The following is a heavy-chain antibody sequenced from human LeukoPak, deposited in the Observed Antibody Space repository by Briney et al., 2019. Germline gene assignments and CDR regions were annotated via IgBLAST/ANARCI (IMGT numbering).Heavy chain of an antibody. V-gene: IGHV4-61*08. CDR3: ARVRDYDSSGYSLDY. CDR1: GGSISSGGYY. Sequence: SQTLSLTCTVSGGSISSGGYYWSWIRQPPGKGLEWIGYIYYSGSTNYNPSLKSRVTISVDTSKNQFSLKLSSVTAADTAVYYCARVRDYDSSGYSLDYWGQGTLVTVSS. J-gene: IGHJ4*02. CDR2: IYYSGST. D-gene: IGHD3-22*01.